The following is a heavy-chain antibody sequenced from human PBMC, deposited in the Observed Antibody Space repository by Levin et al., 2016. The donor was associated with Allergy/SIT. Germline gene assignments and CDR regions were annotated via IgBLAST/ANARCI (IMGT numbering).Heavy chain of an antibody. CDR2: IKQDGSEK. CDR1: GFTFSSYW. D-gene: IGHD7-27*01. V-gene: IGHV3-7*03. Sequence: GESLKISCAASGFTFSSYWMSWVRQAPGKGLEWVANIKQDGSEKYYVNSVKGRFTISRDNAKNSLYLQMNSLRAEDTAVYYCARLSWGRHLDYWGQGTLVTVSS. J-gene: IGHJ4*02. CDR3: ARLSWGRHLDY.